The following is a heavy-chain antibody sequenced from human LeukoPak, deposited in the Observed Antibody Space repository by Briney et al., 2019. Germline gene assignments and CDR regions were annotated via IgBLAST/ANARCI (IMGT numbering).Heavy chain of an antibody. Sequence: PGGSLRLSCAASEFSVGSNYMTWVRQAPGKGLEWVAVISYDGSNKYFADSVKGRFTISRDNSKNTLYLQMNSLRAEDTAVYYCAKGWGIPIFGVVTNWGQGTLVTVSS. D-gene: IGHD3-3*01. CDR2: ISYDGSNK. J-gene: IGHJ4*02. CDR1: EFSVGSNY. V-gene: IGHV3-30*18. CDR3: AKGWGIPIFGVVTN.